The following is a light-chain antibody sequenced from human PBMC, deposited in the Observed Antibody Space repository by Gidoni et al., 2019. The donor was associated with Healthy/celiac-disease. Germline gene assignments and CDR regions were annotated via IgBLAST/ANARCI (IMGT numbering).Light chain of an antibody. CDR1: LSISSW. CDR2: TSS. CDR3: QQYTSYPLT. J-gene: IGKJ4*01. V-gene: IGKV1-5*03. Sequence: DIQMTQSPSTLSASVGDRVTITCRARLSISSWLAWYQQTPGTAPKLLIYTSSSLESGVPSRFSRSGSGTEFTLTISSLQPDDFATYYCQQYTSYPLTFGRGTKVEI.